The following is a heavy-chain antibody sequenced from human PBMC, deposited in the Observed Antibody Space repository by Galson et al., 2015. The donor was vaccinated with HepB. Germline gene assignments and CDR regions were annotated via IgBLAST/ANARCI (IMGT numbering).Heavy chain of an antibody. D-gene: IGHD5-24*01. Sequence: SLRLSCAASGFTFSSYSMNWVRQAPGKGLEWVSYISSSSSTIYYADSVKGRFTISRDNAKNSLYLQMNSLRAEDTAVYYCARDPDRDGYNWGYYYYYGMDVWGQGTTVTVSS. J-gene: IGHJ6*02. CDR3: ARDPDRDGYNWGYYYYYGMDV. V-gene: IGHV3-48*04. CDR1: GFTFSSYS. CDR2: ISSSSSTI.